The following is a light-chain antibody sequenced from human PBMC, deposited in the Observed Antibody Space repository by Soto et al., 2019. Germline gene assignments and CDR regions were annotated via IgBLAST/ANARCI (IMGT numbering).Light chain of an antibody. CDR1: QSINGR. V-gene: IGKV1-5*01. CDR2: DVS. J-gene: IGKJ1*01. Sequence: DIQMTQSPSTLSASIGDRVTITCRASQSINGRLAWYQQKPGRPPKLLIYDVSFLESGVPSRFSGSGSGTDFNLTISSLRPDDFATFYCQQYHNFPRTFGQGTKVEI. CDR3: QQYHNFPRT.